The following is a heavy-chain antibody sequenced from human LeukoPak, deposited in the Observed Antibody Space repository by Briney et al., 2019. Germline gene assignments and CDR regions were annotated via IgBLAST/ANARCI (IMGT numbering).Heavy chain of an antibody. CDR1: GFTFSDYY. CDR2: ISSSGSTI. CDR3: ARVPMATYYDYNMDV. Sequence: GGSLRLSCAASGFTFSDYYMSWIRQAPGKGLEWVSYISSSGSTIYYADSVKGRFTISRDNAKNSLYLQMNSLRAEDTAVYYCARVPMATYYDYNMDVWGKGTTVTVSS. D-gene: IGHD5-24*01. J-gene: IGHJ6*03. V-gene: IGHV3-11*01.